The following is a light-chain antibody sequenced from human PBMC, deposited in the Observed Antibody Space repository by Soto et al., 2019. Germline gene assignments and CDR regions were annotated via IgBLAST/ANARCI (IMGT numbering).Light chain of an antibody. Sequence: EIVMTQSPATLSVSPGERATVSCRASQSVSSNLAWYQQKPGQAPRLLIFGASKRATGIPDRFSGSGSGRDFTLTISGLEPEDFAVYYCQQYGYSPTFGGGTKVDIK. J-gene: IGKJ4*01. CDR3: QQYGYSPT. CDR1: QSVSSN. CDR2: GAS. V-gene: IGKV3-20*01.